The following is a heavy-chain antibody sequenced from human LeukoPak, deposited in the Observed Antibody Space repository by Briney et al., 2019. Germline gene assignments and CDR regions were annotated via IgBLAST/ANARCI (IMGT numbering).Heavy chain of an antibody. Sequence: PGGSLRLSCAASGFTFSSYSMNWVRQASGKGLEWVSSISSSSSYIYYADSVKGRFTISRDNAKNSLYLQMNSLRAEDTAVYYCARETDYDFWSGYYPDAFDIWGQGTMVTVSS. J-gene: IGHJ3*02. CDR2: ISSSSSYI. D-gene: IGHD3-3*01. CDR1: GFTFSSYS. CDR3: ARETDYDFWSGYYPDAFDI. V-gene: IGHV3-21*01.